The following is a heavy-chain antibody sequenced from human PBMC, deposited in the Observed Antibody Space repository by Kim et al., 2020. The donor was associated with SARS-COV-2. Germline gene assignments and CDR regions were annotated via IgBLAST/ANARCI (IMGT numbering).Heavy chain of an antibody. CDR3: ARGAAAGSGGRYYFDY. D-gene: IGHD6-13*01. Sequence: SVEGRLTISRDHSNNTLYLQMNSPRTEDTAVYYCARGAAAGSGGRYYFDYWGQGTLVTVSS. J-gene: IGHJ4*02. V-gene: IGHV3-30*01.